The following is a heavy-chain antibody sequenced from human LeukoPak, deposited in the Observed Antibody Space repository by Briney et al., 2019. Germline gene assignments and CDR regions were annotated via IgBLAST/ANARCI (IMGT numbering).Heavy chain of an antibody. D-gene: IGHD4-11*01. CDR3: ALMTTVTSFDY. CDR1: GFTFSDYY. Sequence: GGSLRLSCAASGFTFSDYYLSWIRQAPGKGLEWVSYISSSGSTIYYADSVKGRFTISRDNAKNSLYLQMNSLRAEDTAVYYCALMTTVTSFDYWGQGTLVTVSS. V-gene: IGHV3-11*04. CDR2: ISSSGSTI. J-gene: IGHJ4*02.